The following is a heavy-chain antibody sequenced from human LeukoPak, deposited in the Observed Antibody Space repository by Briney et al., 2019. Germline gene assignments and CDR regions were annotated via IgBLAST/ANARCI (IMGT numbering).Heavy chain of an antibody. CDR2: ITSVGGTK. J-gene: IGHJ4*02. CDR3: ATKMATKGSFEY. D-gene: IGHD5-24*01. V-gene: IGHV3-48*03. Sequence: QPGGSLRLSCTTSGFTFSSYEMNWVRQAPGKGLEWVSYITSVGGTKYYADSVKGRFTISRDNAKNSLYLQMNSLRDEDTAVYYCATKMATKGSFEYWGQGTLVTVSS. CDR1: GFTFSSYE.